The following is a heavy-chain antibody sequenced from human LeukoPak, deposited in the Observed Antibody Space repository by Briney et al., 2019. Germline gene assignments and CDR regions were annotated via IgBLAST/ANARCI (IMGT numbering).Heavy chain of an antibody. CDR2: IYYSGNT. Sequence: PSETLSLTCAVSGGSISSSTYYWGRIRQPPGKGLEWIGSIYYSGNTYYNPSLKSRVTISVDTSKNHFSLKLSSVTAADTAVYYCARFYDGTGLPRIDYWGQGTLVTVSS. CDR3: ARFYDGTGLPRIDY. J-gene: IGHJ4*02. D-gene: IGHD3-22*01. V-gene: IGHV4-39*02. CDR1: GGSISSSTYY.